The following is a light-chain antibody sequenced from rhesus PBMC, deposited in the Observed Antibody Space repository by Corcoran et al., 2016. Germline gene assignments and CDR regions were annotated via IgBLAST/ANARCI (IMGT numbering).Light chain of an antibody. CDR3: QQESNSPFT. CDR1: QSVSSN. Sequence: EIVMTQSPATLSLSPGERATLSCRASQSVSSNLAWYQQKPGHAPRLLIYDTFNRATCIPDRFSGSGSGTDFTLTISSLEPEDVGVYYCQQESNSPFTFGPGTKLDIK. J-gene: IGKJ3*01. CDR2: DTF. V-gene: IGKV3-35*01.